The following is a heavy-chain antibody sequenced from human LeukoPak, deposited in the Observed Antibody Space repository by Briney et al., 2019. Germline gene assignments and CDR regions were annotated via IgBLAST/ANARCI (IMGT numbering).Heavy chain of an antibody. CDR1: GFTFSGSW. J-gene: IGHJ4*02. Sequence: GGSLRLSCVASGFTFSGSWMTWIRQAPGKGLEWLAHNKGDGTGEKYADSVRGRFTISRDNTRNSLFLQLNSLRVEDTAMYYCVRDRGWFHFDLWGQGTLVTVSS. CDR3: VRDRGWFHFDL. CDR2: NKGDGTGE. V-gene: IGHV3-7*01. D-gene: IGHD3-10*01.